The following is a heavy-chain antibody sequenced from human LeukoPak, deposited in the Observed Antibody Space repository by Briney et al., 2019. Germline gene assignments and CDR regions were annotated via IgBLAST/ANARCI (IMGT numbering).Heavy chain of an antibody. J-gene: IGHJ6*03. Sequence: ASVKVSCKASGYTFTSYAMNWVRQAPGQGLEWVGWINTNTGNPTYAQGFTGRFVFSLDTSVSTAYLQISSLKAEDTAVYYCAREVWGSGSYYNNYYYYYYMDVWGKGTTVTVSS. CDR3: AREVWGSGSYYNNYYYYYYMDV. V-gene: IGHV7-4-1*02. CDR2: INTNTGNP. CDR1: GYTFTSYA. D-gene: IGHD3-10*01.